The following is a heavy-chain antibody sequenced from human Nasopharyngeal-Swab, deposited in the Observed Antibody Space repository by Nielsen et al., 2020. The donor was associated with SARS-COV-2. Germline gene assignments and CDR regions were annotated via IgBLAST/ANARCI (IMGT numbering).Heavy chain of an antibody. D-gene: IGHD2/OR15-2a*01. CDR1: GFTVSSNY. CDR2: IVGSGDISGSGGNT. V-gene: IGHV3-23*01. CDR3: AKDLRGPYFF. J-gene: IGHJ4*02. Sequence: GESLKISCAASGFTVSSNYMSWVRQAPGKGLEWVAAIVGSGDISGSGGNTYYADSVKGRFTISRDNSKNTLSLQMNSLRAEDTAVYYCAKDLRGPYFFWGQGTLVTVSS.